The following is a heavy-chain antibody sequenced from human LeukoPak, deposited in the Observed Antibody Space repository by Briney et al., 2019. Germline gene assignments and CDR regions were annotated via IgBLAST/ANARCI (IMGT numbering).Heavy chain of an antibody. Sequence: PGGSLRLSCAASGFIVSGNYMSWVRQAPGKGLEWVSVIYSGGSTYYADSVKGRFTISRDNSKNTLYLQMNSLRAEDTAVYYCAKDTVVVPAAEFDYWGQGTLVTVSS. D-gene: IGHD2-2*01. CDR2: IYSGGST. CDR1: GFIVSGNY. V-gene: IGHV3-66*01. CDR3: AKDTVVVPAAEFDY. J-gene: IGHJ4*02.